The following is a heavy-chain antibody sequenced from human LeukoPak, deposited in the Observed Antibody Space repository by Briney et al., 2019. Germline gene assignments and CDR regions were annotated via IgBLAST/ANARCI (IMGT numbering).Heavy chain of an antibody. CDR2: IYTSGST. V-gene: IGHV4-61*02. CDR1: GVSFSSGSFY. D-gene: IGHD6-13*01. J-gene: IGHJ3*02. Sequence: PSETLSLTCAASGVSFSSGSFYWGWNRPPAGKGLVWLRRIYTSGSTYYNPSLKSRVTISVDTSKKQFSRKLSSVTAADTAVYYWARDQQQLYADGAFDIWGQGRIVTVSS. CDR3: ARDQQQLYADGAFDI.